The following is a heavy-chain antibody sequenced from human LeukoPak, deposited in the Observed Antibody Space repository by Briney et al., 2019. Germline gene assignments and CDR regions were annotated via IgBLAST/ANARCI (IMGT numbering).Heavy chain of an antibody. D-gene: IGHD1-26*01. J-gene: IGHJ3*02. CDR2: ISSISSYI. CDR3: ARDPSGTYYPRVSGALDI. CDR1: GFTFSSYS. Sequence: GGSLRLSCAASGFTFSSYSMNWVRQAPGKGLEWVSSISSISSYIYYADSVKGRFSVSRDNAKNSLYLQMDSLRAEDTAVYYCARDPSGTYYPRVSGALDIWGQGTMVTVSS. V-gene: IGHV3-21*01.